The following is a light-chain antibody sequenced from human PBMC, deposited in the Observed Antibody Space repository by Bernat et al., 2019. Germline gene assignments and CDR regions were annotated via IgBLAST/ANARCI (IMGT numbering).Light chain of an antibody. CDR3: QQSCSTPWT. CDR1: QSISSY. CDR2: AAS. J-gene: IGKJ1*01. V-gene: IGKV1-39*01. Sequence: DIQMTQSPSSLSASVGDRVTITCRASQSISSYLNWSQQKPGKAPKLLIYAASSLQSGVPSRFSGSGSGTDFTLTISSLQPEDFATYYCQQSCSTPWTFGQGTKVEIK.